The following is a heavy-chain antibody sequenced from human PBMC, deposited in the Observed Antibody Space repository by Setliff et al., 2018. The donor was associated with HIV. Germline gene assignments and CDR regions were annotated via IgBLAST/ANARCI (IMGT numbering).Heavy chain of an antibody. V-gene: IGHV4-38-2*02. CDR1: GYSISSGYY. CDR3: ARRRSSGWYHYFDY. CDR2: IYHSGST. Sequence: SETLSLTCTVSGYSISSGYYWGWIRQPPGKGLEWIGSIYHSGSTYYNPSLKSRVTISVDTSKNQFSLKLSSVTAADTAVYYCARRRSSGWYHYFDYWGQGTPVTVSS. D-gene: IGHD6-19*01. J-gene: IGHJ4*02.